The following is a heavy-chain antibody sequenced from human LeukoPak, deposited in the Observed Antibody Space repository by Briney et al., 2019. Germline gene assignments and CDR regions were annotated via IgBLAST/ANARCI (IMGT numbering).Heavy chain of an antibody. J-gene: IGHJ3*01. CDR1: GGSISSGVSY. CDR3: ARDSRFDSGYDLLDAFDV. Sequence: PSQTLSLTCTVSGGSISSGVSYWSWIRQHPGKGLEWIAYIYYSGSSSYNPSLKGRVTISVYTSKNQFSLKLSSVTAADTAVYYCARDSRFDSGYDLLDAFDVWGQGTMVTVSS. CDR2: IYYSGSS. V-gene: IGHV4-31*03. D-gene: IGHD5-12*01.